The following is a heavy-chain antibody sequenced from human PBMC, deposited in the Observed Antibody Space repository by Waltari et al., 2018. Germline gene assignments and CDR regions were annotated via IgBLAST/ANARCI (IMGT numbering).Heavy chain of an antibody. J-gene: IGHJ5*02. D-gene: IGHD6-6*01. Sequence: QVQLQESGPGLVKPSETLSLTCTVTGGSISRYYWSWIRQPAGKGLEWIGRFYTSGRTNCNPSLKRRVTMSVDTSKNQFSLKLGCVTAADTAVYYCARDLDRIAPRGLDPWVQGTLVTVSA. CDR3: ARDLDRIAPRGLDP. V-gene: IGHV4-4*07. CDR2: FYTSGRT. CDR1: GGSISRYY.